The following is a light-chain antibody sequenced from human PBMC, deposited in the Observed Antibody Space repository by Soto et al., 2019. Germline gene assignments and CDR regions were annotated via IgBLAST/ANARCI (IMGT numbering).Light chain of an antibody. CDR1: ESISSW. V-gene: IGKV1-5*01. CDR2: DAS. CDR3: QQYNSYSQWT. Sequence: IRMTQSPSSFSASVGDRVTITCRASESISSWLAWYQQKPGKAPKLLIYDASSLESGVPSRFSGSGSGTEFTLTISSLQPDDFATYYCQQYNSYSQWTFGQGTKVDIK. J-gene: IGKJ1*01.